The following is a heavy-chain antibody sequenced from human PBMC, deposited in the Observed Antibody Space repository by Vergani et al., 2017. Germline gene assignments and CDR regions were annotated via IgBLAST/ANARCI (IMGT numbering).Heavy chain of an antibody. CDR2: IHTGGST. CDR1: GESIRSGSHY. CDR3: AISRPYCTSGSCPAI. Sequence: QVKLQESGPGLLKPSQTLSLTCTVSGESIRSGSHYWGWLRQPAGKGPEWIGHIHTGGSTDLNPSFKSRVSISVDTSKSQFSLKLNSVTVADTAVYYCAISRPYCTSGSCPAIWGQGTLVTVSS. D-gene: IGHD2-15*01. V-gene: IGHV4-61*02. J-gene: IGHJ4*02.